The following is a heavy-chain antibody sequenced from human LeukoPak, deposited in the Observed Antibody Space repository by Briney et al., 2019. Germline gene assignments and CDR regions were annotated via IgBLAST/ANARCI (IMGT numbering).Heavy chain of an antibody. J-gene: IGHJ6*03. V-gene: IGHV1-2*02. D-gene: IGHD2-21*01. CDR3: ARTHTDSYYYYYYMDV. Sequence: ASVKVSCKASGYTFTGYYIHWVRQAPGQGLEWMGWSNPNSGGTKYAQKFQGRVTVTRDTSISTVYMELSRLRSDDTAVYYCARTHTDSYYYYYYMDVRGKGTTVTVSS. CDR1: GYTFTGYY. CDR2: SNPNSGGT.